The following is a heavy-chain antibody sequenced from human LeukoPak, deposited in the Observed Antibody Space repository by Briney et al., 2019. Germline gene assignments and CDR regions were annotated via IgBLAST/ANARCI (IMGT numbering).Heavy chain of an antibody. V-gene: IGHV4-38-2*01. CDR3: ARQLDGGSYLSLDY. Sequence: SETLSLTCAVSGYSISSGYYWGWIRQPPGKGLEWIGSISHSGSTYYNRSLKSRVTILVDTSKNQFSLKLNSVTAADTAVYYCARQLDGGSYLSLDYWGQGTLVTVSS. D-gene: IGHD1-26*01. CDR2: ISHSGST. CDR1: GYSISSGYY. J-gene: IGHJ4*02.